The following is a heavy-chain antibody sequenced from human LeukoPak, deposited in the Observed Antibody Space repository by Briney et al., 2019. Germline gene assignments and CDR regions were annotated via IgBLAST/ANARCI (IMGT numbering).Heavy chain of an antibody. V-gene: IGHV4-30-4*01. J-gene: IGHJ6*02. CDR1: GGSISSGDYY. D-gene: IGHD2-2*01. CDR3: ARDCSSISCYGGAYYYYYGMDV. Sequence: SQTLSLTCTVSGGSISSGDYYWSWIRQPPGKGLEWIGYIYYSGSTYYNPSLKSRVTISVDTSKNQFSLKLSSVTAADTAVYYCARDCSSISCYGGAYYYYYGMDVWGQGTTVTVSS. CDR2: IYYSGST.